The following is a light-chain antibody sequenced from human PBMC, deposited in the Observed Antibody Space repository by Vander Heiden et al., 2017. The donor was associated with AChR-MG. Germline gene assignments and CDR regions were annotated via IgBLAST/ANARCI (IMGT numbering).Light chain of an antibody. J-gene: IGKJ2*01. CDR2: GTS. CDR3: QQSYLVPYT. CDR1: ESIRGY. Sequence: DIQMIQSPSSLSASVGDRVTITCRASESIRGYLNWYQQKPGKAPELLIYGTSTLQSGVPSRFSGGESGTDFTLTISILQPEDFATYYCQQSYLVPYTFGQGTQVEIK. V-gene: IGKV1-39*01.